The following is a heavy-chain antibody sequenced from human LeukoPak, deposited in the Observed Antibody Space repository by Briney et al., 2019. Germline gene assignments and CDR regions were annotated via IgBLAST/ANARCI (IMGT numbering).Heavy chain of an antibody. CDR2: ISSSSYYI. V-gene: IGHV3-21*04. CDR3: ARKWNGGFDI. Sequence: GGSLRLSCAASGFTFSSYSMNWVRQAPGKGLEWVSSISSSSYYIYYADSVKGRFTISRDNAKNSLYLQLNSLRAEDTAVYYCARKWNGGFDIWSQGTMVTVSS. CDR1: GFTFSSYS. D-gene: IGHD1-1*01. J-gene: IGHJ3*02.